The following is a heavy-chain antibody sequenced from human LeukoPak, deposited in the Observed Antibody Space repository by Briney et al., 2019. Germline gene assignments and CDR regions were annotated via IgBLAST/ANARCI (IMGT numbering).Heavy chain of an antibody. J-gene: IGHJ4*02. V-gene: IGHV4-34*01. CDR1: GGSFSGYY. CDR3: ARGSGYWGSYFDY. CDR2: INHSGST. Sequence: SGTLSLTCAVYGGSFSGYYWSWIRQPPGKGLEWIGEINHSGSTNYNPSLKSRVTISVDTSKNQFSLKLSSVTAADTAVYYCARGSGYWGSYFDYWGQGTLVTVSS. D-gene: IGHD3-9*01.